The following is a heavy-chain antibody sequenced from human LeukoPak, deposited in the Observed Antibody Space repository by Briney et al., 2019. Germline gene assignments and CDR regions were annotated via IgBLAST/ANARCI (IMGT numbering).Heavy chain of an antibody. CDR3: ARANGYNPPFDS. CDR2: INHSGST. D-gene: IGHD5-24*01. J-gene: IGHJ4*02. V-gene: IGHV4-34*01. CDR1: GGSFSGYY. Sequence: SETLSFTCAVYGGSFSGYYWSWIRQPPGKGLEWIGEINHSGSTYYNPSLKSRVTISVDTSKNQFSLKLMSVTAADTALYYCARANGYNPPFDSWGQGTLVTVSS.